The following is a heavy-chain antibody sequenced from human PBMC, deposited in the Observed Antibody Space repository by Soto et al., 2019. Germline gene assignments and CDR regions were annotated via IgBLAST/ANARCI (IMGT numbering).Heavy chain of an antibody. CDR3: ARVGITMVRGVIITGAFDI. D-gene: IGHD3-10*01. J-gene: IGHJ3*02. CDR1: GGSISSYY. Sequence: PSETLSLTCTVSGGSISSYYWSWIRQPPGKGLEWIGYIYYSGSTNYNPSLKSRVTISVDTSKNQFSLKLSSVTAADTAVYYCARVGITMVRGVIITGAFDIWGQGTMVTVS. CDR2: IYYSGST. V-gene: IGHV4-59*01.